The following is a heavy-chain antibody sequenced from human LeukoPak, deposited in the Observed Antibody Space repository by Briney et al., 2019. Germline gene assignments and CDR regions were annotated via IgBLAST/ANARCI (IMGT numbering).Heavy chain of an antibody. V-gene: IGHV3-21*01. CDR3: AKDSRSYFKWFDP. CDR1: GFIFSSCS. D-gene: IGHD2/OR15-2a*01. Sequence: GGSLRLSCAVSGFIFSSCSMNWVRQAPGKGLEWVSSISTSSIYIYYADSVKGRFTISRDNAKNSLYLQMNSLRAEDTAVYYCAKDSRSYFKWFDPWGQGTLVTVSS. J-gene: IGHJ5*02. CDR2: ISTSSIYI.